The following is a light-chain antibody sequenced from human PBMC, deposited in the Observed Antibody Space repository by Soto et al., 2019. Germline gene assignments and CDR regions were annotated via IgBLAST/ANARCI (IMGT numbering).Light chain of an antibody. CDR1: QSVSSSY. V-gene: IGKV3-20*01. CDR3: QQYGSSPNT. CDR2: GAS. Sequence: EIVLTQSPGTLSLSPGERATLSCRASQSVSSSYLAWYQQKPGQAPRLLIYGASSRATGIPDRFSGSGSGTDFTLTSSRLEPEYFAVYYCQQYGSSPNTFGQGTTLEI. J-gene: IGKJ2*01.